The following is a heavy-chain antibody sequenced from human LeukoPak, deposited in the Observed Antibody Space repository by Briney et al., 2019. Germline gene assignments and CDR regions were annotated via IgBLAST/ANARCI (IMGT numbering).Heavy chain of an antibody. CDR3: AREAYYDFWSGYWDPGSFDY. D-gene: IGHD3-3*01. J-gene: IGHJ4*02. Sequence: PSETLSLTCTVSGGSISSGSNYWSWIAQPAGQGLEWVGRIYTGGSTNYNPSLKSRVTIAEDTSKNQFSLKLSSVTAEDTAVYYCAREAYYDFWSGYWDPGSFDYWGQGTLVTVSS. CDR2: IYTGGST. V-gene: IGHV4-61*02. CDR1: GGSISSGSNY.